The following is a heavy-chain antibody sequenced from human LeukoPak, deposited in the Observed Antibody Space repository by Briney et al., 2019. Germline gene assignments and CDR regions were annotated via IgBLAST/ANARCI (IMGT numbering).Heavy chain of an antibody. CDR2: INSDGSTT. Sequence: GGSLRLSCAASGFTFSSYWMHWVRQAPGKGLVWVSRINSDGSTTNYADYVKGRFTISRDNAKNTLYLQMNSLRAEDTAVYYCARRSSGSPPYYFDYWGEGTLVTVSS. CDR1: GFTFSSYW. CDR3: ARRSSGSPPYYFDY. D-gene: IGHD1-26*01. J-gene: IGHJ4*02. V-gene: IGHV3-74*01.